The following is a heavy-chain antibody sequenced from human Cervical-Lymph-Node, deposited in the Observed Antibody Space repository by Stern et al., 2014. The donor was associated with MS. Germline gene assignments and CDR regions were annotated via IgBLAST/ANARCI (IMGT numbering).Heavy chain of an antibody. CDR1: GGSISSGSYY. D-gene: IGHD2-2*01. V-gene: IGHV4-61*02. Sequence: QVQLQESGPGLVKPSQTLSLTCTVSGGSISSGSYYWSWIRQPAGKGLEWIGRIYTSGSTNYNPSLKSRVTISVDTSKNQFSLKRSSVPAADTAVYYCARARPPRTSHRFDPWGQGTLVTVSS. CDR2: IYTSGST. J-gene: IGHJ5*02. CDR3: ARARPPRTSHRFDP.